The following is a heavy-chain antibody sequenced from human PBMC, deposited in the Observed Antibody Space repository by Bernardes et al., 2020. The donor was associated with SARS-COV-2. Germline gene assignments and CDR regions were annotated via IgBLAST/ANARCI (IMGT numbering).Heavy chain of an antibody. Sequence: ASVKVSCKASGYTFTSYGISWVRQAPGQGLEWMGWISAYNGNTNYVQKFQGRLTMTTDTSTSTAYMELKSLRSDDTAVYYCARDQPIFGVDIRPAHLDYWGQGTLVTVSP. D-gene: IGHD3-3*01. V-gene: IGHV1-18*01. CDR1: GYTFTSYG. CDR3: ARDQPIFGVDIRPAHLDY. CDR2: ISAYNGNT. J-gene: IGHJ4*02.